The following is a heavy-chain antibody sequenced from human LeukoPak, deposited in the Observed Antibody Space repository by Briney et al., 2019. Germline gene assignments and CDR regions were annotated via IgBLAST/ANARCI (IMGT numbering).Heavy chain of an antibody. CDR3: AKDGGSGTTWGYFDY. J-gene: IGHJ4*02. D-gene: IGHD1-7*01. CDR2: IRYDGSNE. Sequence: GGSLRLSCAASGFTFSSYGMHWVRQAPGKGLEWVAFIRYDGSNEYYADSVKGRFTISRDNSKNTLYLQMNSLRAEDTAVYYCAKDGGSGTTWGYFDYWGQGTLVTVSS. CDR1: GFTFSSYG. V-gene: IGHV3-30*02.